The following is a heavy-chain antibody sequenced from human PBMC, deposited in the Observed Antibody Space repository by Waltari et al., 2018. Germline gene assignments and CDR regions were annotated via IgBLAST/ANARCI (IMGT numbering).Heavy chain of an antibody. D-gene: IGHD3-22*01. CDR1: GYSFTSYG. Sequence: EVQLVQSGAAVKKPGESLKISCKGSGYSFTSYGIGWVRQMPGKGLEWMGIIYPGDSDTRYSPSFQGQVTISADKSISTAYLQWSSLKASDTAMYYCARPHYYDSSGYYYGYWGQGTLVTVSS. J-gene: IGHJ4*02. CDR3: ARPHYYDSSGYYYGY. CDR2: IYPGDSDT. V-gene: IGHV5-51*03.